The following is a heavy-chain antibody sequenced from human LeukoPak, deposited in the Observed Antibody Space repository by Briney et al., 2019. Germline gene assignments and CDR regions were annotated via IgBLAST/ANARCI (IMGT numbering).Heavy chain of an antibody. Sequence: SETLSLTCTVSGGSISTYYWVWIRQPPGKGLEWIGHIYDSGSPIYKSSLKSRVTISVDTSKSQFSLRLTSVTAADTAVYYCARDGYSSGWYDYWGQGTLVTVSS. CDR3: ARDGYSSGWYDY. J-gene: IGHJ4*02. CDR2: IYDSGSP. V-gene: IGHV4-59*01. CDR1: GGSISTYY. D-gene: IGHD6-19*01.